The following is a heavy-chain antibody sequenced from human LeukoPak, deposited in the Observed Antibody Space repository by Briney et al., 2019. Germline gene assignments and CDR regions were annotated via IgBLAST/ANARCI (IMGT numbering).Heavy chain of an antibody. Sequence: GGSLRLSCAASGFAFSNFAMHWVRQAPGKGLEWVAVVSYEGTIKYYSDSAKGRFTISRDNSKNTLYVQMKSLRAEDTAVYYCARSHIAVAPPGAFDIWGQGTMVTVSS. J-gene: IGHJ3*02. CDR2: VSYEGTIK. V-gene: IGHV3-30*03. D-gene: IGHD6-19*01. CDR1: GFAFSNFA. CDR3: ARSHIAVAPPGAFDI.